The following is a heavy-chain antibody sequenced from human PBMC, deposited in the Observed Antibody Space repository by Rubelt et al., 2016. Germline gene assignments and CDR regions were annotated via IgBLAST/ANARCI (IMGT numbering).Heavy chain of an antibody. V-gene: IGHV1-58*01. J-gene: IGHJ4*02. D-gene: IGHD3-3*01. CDR1: GFTFTSSA. CDR3: ARDREDEGLFTIFGVVEAYPRYFDY. CDR2: IVVGSGNT. Sequence: QMQLVQSGPEVKKPGTSVKVSCKASGFTFTSSAVQWVRQARGQRLEWIGWIVVGSGNTNYAQKFQGRVTMTRDTSISTAYIELSRLRSDDTAVYYCARDREDEGLFTIFGVVEAYPRYFDYWGQGTLVTVSS.